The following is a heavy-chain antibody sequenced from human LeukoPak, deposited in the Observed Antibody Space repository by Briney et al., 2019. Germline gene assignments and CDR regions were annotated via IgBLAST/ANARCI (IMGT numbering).Heavy chain of an antibody. CDR3: ARDGGYCSSTSCLDY. V-gene: IGHV3-74*01. Sequence: GGSLRLSCAASGFTFSYWMHWVRQAPGKGLVWVSRINSDGSSTSYADSVKGRFTISKNNAKNTLHLQMNSLRAEDTAVYYCARDGGYCSSTSCLDYWGQGTLVTVSS. CDR2: INSDGSST. J-gene: IGHJ4*02. CDR1: GFTFSYW. D-gene: IGHD2-2*01.